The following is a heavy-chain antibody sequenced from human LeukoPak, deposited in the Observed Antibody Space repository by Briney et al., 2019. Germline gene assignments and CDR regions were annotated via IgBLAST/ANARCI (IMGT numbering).Heavy chain of an antibody. CDR1: GFTFSSYA. CDR2: ISYDGSNK. Sequence: SGGSLRLSCAASGFTFSSYAMHWVRQAPGKGLEWVAVISYDGSNKYYADSVKGRFTISRDNSKNTLYPQMNSLRAEDTAVYYCAREIVVVPAATFDYWGQGTLVTVSS. J-gene: IGHJ4*02. CDR3: AREIVVVPAATFDY. V-gene: IGHV3-30-3*01. D-gene: IGHD2-2*01.